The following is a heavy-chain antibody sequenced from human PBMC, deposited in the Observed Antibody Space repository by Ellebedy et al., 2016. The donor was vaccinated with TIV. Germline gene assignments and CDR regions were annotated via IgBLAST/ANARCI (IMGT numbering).Heavy chain of an antibody. D-gene: IGHD6-19*01. Sequence: GGSLRLSCAASGFTFSSYSMNWVRQAPGKGLEWVSYISSSSSTIYYADSVKGRFTISRDNAKNSLYLQMNSLRDEDTAVYYCAREGIAVAGTDYYYYYGMDVWGQGTTVTVSS. V-gene: IGHV3-48*02. CDR1: GFTFSSYS. CDR3: AREGIAVAGTDYYYYYGMDV. CDR2: ISSSSSTI. J-gene: IGHJ6*02.